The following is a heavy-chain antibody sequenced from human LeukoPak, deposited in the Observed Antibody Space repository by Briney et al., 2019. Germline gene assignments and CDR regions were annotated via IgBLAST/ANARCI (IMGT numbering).Heavy chain of an antibody. CDR3: ARHSLYGSGSYYAPPDWFDP. Sequence: PSETLSLTCTVSGGSISSSNYYWGWVRQPPGKGPEWIGSISYSGNTYYNPSLKSRVTISVDTSKNQFSLKLRSVTAADTAVYYCARHSLYGSGSYYAPPDWFDPWGQGTLVTVSS. D-gene: IGHD3-10*01. CDR1: GGSISSSNYY. J-gene: IGHJ5*02. CDR2: ISYSGNT. V-gene: IGHV4-39*01.